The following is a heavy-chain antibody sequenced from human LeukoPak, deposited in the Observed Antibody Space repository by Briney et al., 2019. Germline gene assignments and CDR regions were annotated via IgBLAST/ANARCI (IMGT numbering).Heavy chain of an antibody. CDR2: IIPIFGTA. D-gene: IGHD2-21*01. CDR3: AREGYCGGDCWGGYFDY. J-gene: IGHJ4*02. V-gene: IGHV1-69*01. CDR1: GGTFSSYA. Sequence: SVKVSCKASGGTFSSYAISWVRQAPGHGLEWMGGIIPIFGTANYAQKFQGRVTITADESTSTAYMELSSLRSEDTAVYYCAREGYCGGDCWGGYFDYWGQGTLVTVSS.